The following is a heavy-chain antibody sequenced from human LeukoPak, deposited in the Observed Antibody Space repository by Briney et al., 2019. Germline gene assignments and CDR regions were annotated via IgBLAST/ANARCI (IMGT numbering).Heavy chain of an antibody. CDR2: IWYDGSNI. D-gene: IGHD1-26*01. CDR1: AFTFSNYA. V-gene: IGHV3-33*07. Sequence: GGSLRLSCAASAFTFSNYAMYWVRQAPGKGLEWVAIIWYDGSNIYYADSVKGRFTISRDNSKNTLYLQMSSLRAEDTAVYYCIRGTVGAPGNDYWGQGTLVTVSS. J-gene: IGHJ4*02. CDR3: IRGTVGAPGNDY.